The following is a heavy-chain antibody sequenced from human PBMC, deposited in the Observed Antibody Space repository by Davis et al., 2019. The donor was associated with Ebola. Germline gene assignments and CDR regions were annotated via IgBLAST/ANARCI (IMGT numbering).Heavy chain of an antibody. V-gene: IGHV4-34*01. CDR2: INHSGST. CDR3: ARLLSGSYPSYYFDY. Sequence: MPSETLSLTVAVYGGSFSGYYWSWIRQPPGKGLEWIGEINHSGSTNYNPSLKSRVTISVDTSKNQFSLKLSSVTAADTAVYYCARLLSGSYPSYYFDYWGQGTLVTVSS. J-gene: IGHJ4*02. CDR1: GGSFSGYY. D-gene: IGHD1-26*01.